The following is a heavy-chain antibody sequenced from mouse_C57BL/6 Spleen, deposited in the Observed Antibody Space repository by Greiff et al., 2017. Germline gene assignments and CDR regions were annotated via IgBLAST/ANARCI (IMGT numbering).Heavy chain of an antibody. CDR2: INPNNGGT. J-gene: IGHJ4*01. CDR1: GYTFTDYN. D-gene: IGHD2-3*01. V-gene: IGHV1-22*01. Sequence: EVKLMESGPELVKPGASVKLSCKASGYTFTDYNMHWVKQSHGKSLEWIGYINPNNGGTSYNQKFKGKATLTVNKSSSTAYMELRSLTSEDSAVYDCARVDGYSRGRDAMDYWGQGTSVTVSS. CDR3: ARVDGYSRGRDAMDY.